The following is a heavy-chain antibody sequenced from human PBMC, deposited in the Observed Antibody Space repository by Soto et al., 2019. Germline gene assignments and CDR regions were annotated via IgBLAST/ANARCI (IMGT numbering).Heavy chain of an antibody. D-gene: IGHD6-13*01. Sequence: QVQLVESGGGVVQPGRSLRLSCAASGFTFSSYGMHWVRQAPGKGLEWVAVIWYDGGEKYYADSVKGRFTISRDNSKNTLYLQMNILSAEDTAVYYCARYVSSRYNNWIDPWGQGTLVTVSS. V-gene: IGHV3-33*01. J-gene: IGHJ5*02. CDR1: GFTFSSYG. CDR3: ARYVSSRYNNWIDP. CDR2: IWYDGGEK.